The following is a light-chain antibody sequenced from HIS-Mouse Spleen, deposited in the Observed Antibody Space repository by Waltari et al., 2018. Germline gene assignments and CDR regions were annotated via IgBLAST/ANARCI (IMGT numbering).Light chain of an antibody. CDR3: QAWDSSTTV. V-gene: IGLV3-1*01. CDR1: KLGDKY. Sequence: SYELTQPPSVSVSPGQTASITCSGDKLGDKYACWYQQKPGQSPVRVIYQDSKRPSGIPRRFSGSNSGNTATLTISGTQAMDEADYYCQAWDSSTTVFGTGTKVTVL. J-gene: IGLJ1*01. CDR2: QDS.